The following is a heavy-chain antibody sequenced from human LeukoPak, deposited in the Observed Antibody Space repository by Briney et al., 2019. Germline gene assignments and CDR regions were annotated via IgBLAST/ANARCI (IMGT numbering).Heavy chain of an antibody. V-gene: IGHV3-23*01. Sequence: GGSLRLSCAASGFTFSSYAMSWVRQAPGKGLAWVSAISGSGGSTYYADSVKGRFTISRDNAKNSLYLQMNSLRAEDTAVYYCARVTDGYNYRYFDYWGQGTLVTVSS. J-gene: IGHJ4*02. CDR1: GFTFSSYA. CDR3: ARVTDGYNYRYFDY. CDR2: ISGSGGST. D-gene: IGHD5-24*01.